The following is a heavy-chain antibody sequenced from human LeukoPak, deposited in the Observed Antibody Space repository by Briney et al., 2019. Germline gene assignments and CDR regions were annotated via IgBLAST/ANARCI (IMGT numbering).Heavy chain of an antibody. J-gene: IGHJ5*02. Sequence: PGGSLRLSCAASGFTFSNYAMSWVRQAPGKGLEWVSSISLSGGHTYYADSMKGRFTISRDNSKNTLYLQMNSLRAEDTALYYCAKDIRDSGNYGWFVPWGQGTLVTVSS. CDR3: AKDIRDSGNYGWFVP. V-gene: IGHV3-23*01. CDR2: ISLSGGHT. CDR1: GFTFSNYA. D-gene: IGHD1-26*01.